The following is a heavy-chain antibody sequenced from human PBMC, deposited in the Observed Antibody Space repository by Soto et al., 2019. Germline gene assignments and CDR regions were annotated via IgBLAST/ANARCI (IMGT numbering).Heavy chain of an antibody. D-gene: IGHD6-19*01. CDR3: ATGPDAVAALDY. J-gene: IGHJ4*02. CDR1: GYTLTELS. V-gene: IGHV1-24*01. CDR2: FDPEDGET. Sequence: ASVKVSCKVSGYTLTELSMHWVRQAPGKGLEWMGGFDPEDGETIYAQKFQGRVTMTEDTSTDTAYMELSSLRSEDTAVYYCATGPDAVAALDYWGQGTLVTVSS.